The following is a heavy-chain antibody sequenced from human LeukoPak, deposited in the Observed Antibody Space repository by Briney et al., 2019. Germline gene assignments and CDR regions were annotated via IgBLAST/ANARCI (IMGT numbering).Heavy chain of an antibody. V-gene: IGHV3-53*01. CDR1: GFTVSSNY. Sequence: GGSLRLSCAASGFTVSSNYMSWVRQAPGKGLEWVSVIYSGGSTYYADSVKGRFTISRDDSNNTLYLHMNSLRAEDMAVYYCARIFGVDLYYFDYWGQGTLVTVSS. CDR2: IYSGGST. CDR3: ARIFGVDLYYFDY. D-gene: IGHD3-3*01. J-gene: IGHJ4*02.